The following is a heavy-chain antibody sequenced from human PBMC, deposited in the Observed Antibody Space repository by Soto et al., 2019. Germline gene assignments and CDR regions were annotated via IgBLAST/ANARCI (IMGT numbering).Heavy chain of an antibody. V-gene: IGHV4-59*08. CDR1: GGSISSYY. D-gene: IGHD6-13*01. Sequence: QVQLQESGPGLVKPSETLSLTCTVSGGSISSYYWSWIRQPPGKGLEWIGYIYYSGSTNYNPSLKSRVTISVDTSKNQFSLKLSSVTAADTAVYYCARLAGGTWFDPWGQGTLVTVSS. CDR2: IYYSGST. CDR3: ARLAGGTWFDP. J-gene: IGHJ5*02.